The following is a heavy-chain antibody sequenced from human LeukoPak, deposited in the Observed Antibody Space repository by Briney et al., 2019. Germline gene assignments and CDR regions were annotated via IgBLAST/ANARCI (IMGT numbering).Heavy chain of an antibody. D-gene: IGHD4/OR15-4a*01. CDR2: IYYSGST. V-gene: IGHV4-39*07. J-gene: IGHJ4*02. CDR1: GGSISSSSYY. CDR3: ARDRRVHPYDY. Sequence: SETLSLTCTVSGGSISSSSYYWGWIRQPPGKGLEWIGSIYYSGSTYYNPSLKSRVTISVDTSKNQFSLKLSSVTAADTAVYYCARDRRVHPYDYWGQGILVTVSS.